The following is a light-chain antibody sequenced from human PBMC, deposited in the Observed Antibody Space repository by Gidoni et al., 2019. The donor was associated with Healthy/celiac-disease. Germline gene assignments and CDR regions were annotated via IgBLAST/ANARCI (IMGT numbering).Light chain of an antibody. Sequence: EIVLTQSPGTQSLSPGERATLSCRASQSVSSSYLAWYQQKPGQAPRLLIYGASTRATGIPERFRGSGSGTDFTLTISRLEPEDFAVYYCQQYGSSPRTFGQGTKVEIK. J-gene: IGKJ1*01. CDR3: QQYGSSPRT. CDR1: QSVSSSY. V-gene: IGKV3-20*01. CDR2: GAS.